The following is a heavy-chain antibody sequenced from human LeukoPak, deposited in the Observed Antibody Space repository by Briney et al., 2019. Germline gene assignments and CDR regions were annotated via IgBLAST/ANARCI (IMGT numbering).Heavy chain of an antibody. Sequence: ASVKVSCRASGGTFSSYAISWVRQAPGQGLEWMGRIIPILGIANYAQKFQGRVTITADKSTSTAYMELSSLRSEDTAVYYCAREGRVYYYGSGSYTYYFDYWGQGTLVTVSS. CDR3: AREGRVYYYGSGSYTYYFDY. CDR1: GGTFSSYA. D-gene: IGHD3-10*01. J-gene: IGHJ4*02. V-gene: IGHV1-69*04. CDR2: IIPILGIA.